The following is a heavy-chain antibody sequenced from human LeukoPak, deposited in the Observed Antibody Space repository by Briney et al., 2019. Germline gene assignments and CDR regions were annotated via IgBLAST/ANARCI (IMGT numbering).Heavy chain of an antibody. Sequence: ASVKVSCKASGYTFTGYYMHWVRQAPGQGLEWMGWINPNSGGTNYAQKFQGRVTMTRDTSISTAYMELSRLRSDDTAVYYCARAKDGSGRGLYYFDYWGQGNLVTVSS. CDR3: ARAKDGSGRGLYYFDY. D-gene: IGHD3-10*01. V-gene: IGHV1-2*02. CDR2: INPNSGGT. CDR1: GYTFTGYY. J-gene: IGHJ4*02.